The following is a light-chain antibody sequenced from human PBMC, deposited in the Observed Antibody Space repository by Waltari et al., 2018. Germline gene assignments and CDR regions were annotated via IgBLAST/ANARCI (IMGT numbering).Light chain of an antibody. CDR1: NSNIGSNN. CDR2: RNN. Sequence: QSVLTQPPSASGTPGQRVTISCSGSNSNIGSNNVNWYQQFPGTAPKLLIYRNNQRPSGVPDRFSASKSGTSASLAISGLQSEDEADYYCAAWDDSLNCVLFGGGTKLTVL. V-gene: IGLV1-44*01. CDR3: AAWDDSLNCVL. J-gene: IGLJ2*01.